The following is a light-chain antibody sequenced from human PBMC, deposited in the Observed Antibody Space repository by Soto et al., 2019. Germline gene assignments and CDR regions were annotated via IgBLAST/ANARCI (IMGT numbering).Light chain of an antibody. Sequence: QSVLTQPPSASGTPGQRVTISCSGSGSSIGTNTVNWYRQLPGTAPKLLIYGDNQRPSGVPDRFSGSKSGTSASLAISGLQSEHEADYYCAAWDGSLNNVLFGGGTKVTVL. V-gene: IGLV1-44*01. CDR3: AAWDGSLNNVL. J-gene: IGLJ2*01. CDR2: GDN. CDR1: GSSIGTNT.